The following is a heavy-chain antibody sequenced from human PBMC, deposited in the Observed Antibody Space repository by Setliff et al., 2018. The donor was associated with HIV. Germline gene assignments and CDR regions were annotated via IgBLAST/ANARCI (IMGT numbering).Heavy chain of an antibody. D-gene: IGHD6-13*01. Sequence: SETLSLTCTVSGGSISSGPYYWSWIRQPAGKGLEWIGHVYTSGSASYKSSLKSRGSISIDTSKNQFSLKLTSVTAADTAVYYCARDLPLISAAGSRAWFDPWGQGTLVTVSS. CDR1: GGSISSGPYY. V-gene: IGHV4-61*09. CDR3: ARDLPLISAAGSRAWFDP. CDR2: VYTSGSA. J-gene: IGHJ5*02.